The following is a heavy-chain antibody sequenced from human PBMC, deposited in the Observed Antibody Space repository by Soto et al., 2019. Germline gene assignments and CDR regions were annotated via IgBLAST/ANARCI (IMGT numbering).Heavy chain of an antibody. CDR1: GGSVCGYY. J-gene: IGHJ5*02. CDR2: INHSGST. Sequence: PSETLSLTCAVYGGSVCGYYWTWIRQPPGTGLEGIGEINHSGSTNYTPSLKSRVTISVDTSKNQFSLKLSSVTAADTAVYYCAREGPFQAWFDPWGQGTLVTVSS. V-gene: IGHV4-34*01. CDR3: AREGPFQAWFDP.